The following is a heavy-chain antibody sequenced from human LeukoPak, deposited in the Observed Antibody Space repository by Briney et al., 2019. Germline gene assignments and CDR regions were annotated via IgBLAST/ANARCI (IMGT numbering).Heavy chain of an antibody. V-gene: IGHV4-61*01. D-gene: IGHD5-24*01. CDR3: ARVYGYNYWYFDL. Sequence: SETLSLTCTVSGVSVSSASYYWSWIRQPPGQGLEWIGFIYYSGTTKYNPSLKSRVTISIDTSRNQFSLKLNSVAAADTAVYYCARVYGYNYWYFDLWGRGTLVTVSS. J-gene: IGHJ2*01. CDR1: GVSVSSASYY. CDR2: IYYSGTT.